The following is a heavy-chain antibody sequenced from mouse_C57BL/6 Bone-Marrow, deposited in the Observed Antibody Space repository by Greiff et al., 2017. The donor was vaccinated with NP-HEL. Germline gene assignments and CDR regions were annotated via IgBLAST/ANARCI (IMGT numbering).Heavy chain of an antibody. J-gene: IGHJ3*01. Sequence: DVKLVESGGGLVKPGGSLKLSCAASGFTFSSYTMSWVRQTPEKRLEWVATISGGGGNTYYPDSVKGRFTISRDNAKNTLYLQMSSLRSEDTALYYCERDGQAWFAYWGQGTLVTVSA. CDR3: ERDGQAWFAY. V-gene: IGHV5-9*01. D-gene: IGHD2-3*01. CDR2: ISGGGGNT. CDR1: GFTFSSYT.